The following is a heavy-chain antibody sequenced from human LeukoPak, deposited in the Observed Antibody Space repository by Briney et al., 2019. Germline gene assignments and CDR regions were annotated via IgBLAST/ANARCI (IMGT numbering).Heavy chain of an antibody. CDR2: ISYDGSNK. CDR1: GFTFSSYA. J-gene: IGHJ5*02. Sequence: GGSLRLSCAASGFTFSSYAMHWVRQAPGKGLEWVAVISYDGSNKYYADSVKGRFTISRDNSKNTLYLQMNSLRAEDTAVYYCARPDYYDSSGDPGFDPWGQGTLVTVSS. V-gene: IGHV3-30*04. CDR3: ARPDYYDSSGDPGFDP. D-gene: IGHD3-22*01.